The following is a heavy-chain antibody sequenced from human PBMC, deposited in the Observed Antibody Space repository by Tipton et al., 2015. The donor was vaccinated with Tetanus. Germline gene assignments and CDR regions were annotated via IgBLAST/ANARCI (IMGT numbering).Heavy chain of an antibody. V-gene: IGHV3-23*01. J-gene: IGHJ4*02. CDR2: ISRTGGTT. Sequence: SLRLSCAASGFNFERYGMSWVRQAPGKGLEWVSAISRTGGTTYYADSVKGRFTLSRDNSKNTLYLEMNSLRAEDTALYYCAREADCSGGSCFSGDFDNWGQGTQVTVSS. CDR3: AREADCSGGSCFSGDFDN. D-gene: IGHD2-15*01. CDR1: GFNFERYG.